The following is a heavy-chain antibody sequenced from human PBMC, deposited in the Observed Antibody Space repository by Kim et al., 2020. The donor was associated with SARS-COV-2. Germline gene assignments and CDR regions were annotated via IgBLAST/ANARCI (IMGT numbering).Heavy chain of an antibody. D-gene: IGHD3-22*01. V-gene: IGHV3-30*18. Sequence: GGSLRLSCAASGFTFSSYGMHWVRQAPGKGLEWVAVISYDGSNKYYADSVKGRFTISRDNSKNTLYLQMNSLRAEDTAVYYCAKDLGDSSGYYVDAFDI. J-gene: IGHJ3*02. CDR3: AKDLGDSSGYYVDAFDI. CDR2: ISYDGSNK. CDR1: GFTFSSYG.